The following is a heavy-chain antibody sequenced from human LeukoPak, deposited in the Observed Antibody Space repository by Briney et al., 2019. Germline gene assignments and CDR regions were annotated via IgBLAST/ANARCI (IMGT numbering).Heavy chain of an antibody. D-gene: IGHD2-15*01. CDR1: GYSFTNYW. V-gene: IGHV5-51*01. CDR2: IYPGDSDT. J-gene: IGHJ6*02. CDR3: ARSVKGYCSGGNCYSGMDV. Sequence: PGESLKISCKGSGYSFTNYWTGWVRQMPGKGPEWMGIIYPGDSDTRYSTSFQGQVTISADKSISTAYLQWSSLKASDTAIYYCARSVKGYCSGGNCYSGMDVWGQGTTVTVSS.